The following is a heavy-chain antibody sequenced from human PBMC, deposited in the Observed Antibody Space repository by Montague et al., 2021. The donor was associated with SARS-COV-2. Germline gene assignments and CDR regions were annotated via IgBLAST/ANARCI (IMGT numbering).Heavy chain of an antibody. Sequence: SETLSLTCAVSGGSITGFSWSGVRQPAGKGLEWIGRVTTSGTTSXSPSLRSRVTMSVDTSKNQFSLNLNSGTAADTAIYYCARTPTRPLSLDSWGQGTLVTVSS. J-gene: IGHJ4*02. CDR1: GGSITGFS. V-gene: IGHV4-4*07. CDR2: VTTSGTT. CDR3: ARTPTRPLSLDS. D-gene: IGHD6-6*01.